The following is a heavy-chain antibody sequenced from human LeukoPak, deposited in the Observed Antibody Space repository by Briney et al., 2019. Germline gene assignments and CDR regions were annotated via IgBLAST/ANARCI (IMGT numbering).Heavy chain of an antibody. Sequence: GASVKVSCKASGYTFTSYGISWVRQAPGQGLEWMGWISAYNGNTNYAQKLQGRVTMTTDTSTSTAYMELRSLRSDDTAVYYCARDRPLYCSDGSCYSGGYYYYGMDVWGQGTTVTVSS. CDR2: ISAYNGNT. CDR1: GYTFTSYG. CDR3: ARDRPLYCSDGSCYSGGYYYYGMDV. D-gene: IGHD2-15*01. J-gene: IGHJ6*02. V-gene: IGHV1-18*01.